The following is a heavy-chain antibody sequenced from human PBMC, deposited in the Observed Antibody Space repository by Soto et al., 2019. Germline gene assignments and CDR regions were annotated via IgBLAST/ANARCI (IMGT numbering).Heavy chain of an antibody. Sequence: ASVKVSCKASGYTFTSYDINWVLQATGQGLEWMGWMNPNSGNTGYAQKFQGRVTMTRNTSISTAYMELSSLRSEDTAVYYCARGILSGDDPYFDYWGQGTLDTVSS. D-gene: IGHD5-12*01. V-gene: IGHV1-8*01. CDR3: ARGILSGDDPYFDY. CDR1: GYTFTSYD. J-gene: IGHJ4*02. CDR2: MNPNSGNT.